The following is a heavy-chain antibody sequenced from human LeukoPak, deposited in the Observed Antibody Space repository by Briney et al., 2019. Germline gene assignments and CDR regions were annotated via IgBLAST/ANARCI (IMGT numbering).Heavy chain of an antibody. J-gene: IGHJ4*02. V-gene: IGHV3-74*01. CDR1: GFTFSSYW. D-gene: IGHD1-26*01. CDR3: TMYHPSRYSGSYFDY. CDR2: INSDGSST. Sequence: GGSLRLSCAASGFTFSSYWMHWVRQAPGKGLVWVSRINSDGSSTSYADSVKGRFTISRDNAKNTLYLQMNSLRAEDTAGYYCTMYHPSRYSGSYFDYGGQGTLVTVSA.